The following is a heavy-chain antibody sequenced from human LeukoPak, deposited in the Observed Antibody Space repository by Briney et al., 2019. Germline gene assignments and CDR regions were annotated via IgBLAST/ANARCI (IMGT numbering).Heavy chain of an antibody. CDR3: AFTSGCYYYYYGMDV. V-gene: IGHV3-30*03. J-gene: IGHJ6*02. CDR2: ISYDGSNK. D-gene: IGHD1-26*01. CDR1: GFTFSSYG. Sequence: PGRSLRLSCAASGFTFSSYGMHWVRQAPGKGLEWVAVISYDGSNKYYADSVKGRFTISRDNSKNTLYLQMNSLRAEDTAVYYCAFTSGCYYYYYGMDVWGQGTTVTVSS.